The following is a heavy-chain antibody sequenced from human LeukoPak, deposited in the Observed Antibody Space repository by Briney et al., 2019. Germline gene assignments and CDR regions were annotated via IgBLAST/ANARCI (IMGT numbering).Heavy chain of an antibody. CDR3: ARDKRGSIRYYYMDV. CDR2: ISYDGSNK. V-gene: IGHV3-30-3*01. Sequence: GGSLRLSCAASGFTFSSYAMHWVRQAPGKGLEWVAVISYDGSNKYYADSVKGRFTISRDNSKNTLYLQMNSLRAEDTAVYYCARDKRGSIRYYYMDVWGKGTTVTVSS. D-gene: IGHD3-3*02. CDR1: GFTFSSYA. J-gene: IGHJ6*03.